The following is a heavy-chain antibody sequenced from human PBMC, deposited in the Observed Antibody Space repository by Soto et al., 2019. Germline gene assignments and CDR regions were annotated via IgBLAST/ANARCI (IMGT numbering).Heavy chain of an antibody. D-gene: IGHD3-10*01. CDR1: GFTFSSYA. J-gene: IGHJ5*02. V-gene: IGHV3-23*01. CDR3: AKTYGSEGLNWFDP. Sequence: EVQLLESGGGLVQPGGSLRLSCAASGFTFSSYAMSWVRQAPGKGLEWVSAISGSGGRTYYADSVKGRFTISRDNSKNTLYLEMNSLRAEDTAVYYCAKTYGSEGLNWFDPWGRGALVTVSS. CDR2: ISGSGGRT.